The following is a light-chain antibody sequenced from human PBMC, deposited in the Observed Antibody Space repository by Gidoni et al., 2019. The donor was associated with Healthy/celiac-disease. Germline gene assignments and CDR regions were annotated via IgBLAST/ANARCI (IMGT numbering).Light chain of an antibody. CDR2: GAS. V-gene: IGKV3-15*01. CDR1: QSVSSN. Sequence: EIVMTQSPATLSVSPGERATLSCRASQSVSSNLAWYQQKPGQAPRLLIYGASTRATGIPARFSGSGSGTEFTLTISSLQSEDFAVYYCQQYNNWPLGFSPGTKVDIK. J-gene: IGKJ3*01. CDR3: QQYNNWPLG.